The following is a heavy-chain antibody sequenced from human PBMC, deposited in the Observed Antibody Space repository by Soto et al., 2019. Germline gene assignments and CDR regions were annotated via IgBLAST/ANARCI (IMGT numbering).Heavy chain of an antibody. CDR3: ARDLTLRYYGSGSYVNY. J-gene: IGHJ4*02. CDR2: IYSGGST. Sequence: GGSLRLSCAASGFTFSSYAMSWVRQAPGKGLEWVSVIYSGGSTYYADSVKGRFTISRHNSKNTLYLQMNSRRDEDTAVYYCARDLTLRYYGSGSYVNYWGQGTRVTVSS. V-gene: IGHV3-66*01. D-gene: IGHD3-10*01. CDR1: GFTFSSYA.